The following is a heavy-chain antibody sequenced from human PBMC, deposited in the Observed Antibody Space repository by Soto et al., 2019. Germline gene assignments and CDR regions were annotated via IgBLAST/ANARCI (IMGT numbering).Heavy chain of an antibody. CDR2: ISISKGKT. CDR1: GYTFRNYD. V-gene: IGHV1-18*01. Sequence: QVQLVQSGAEVKRPGASVKVSCKASGYTFRNYDVAWVRRAPGHGLEWMGWISISKGKTYYQESPQGRVTMTMDTGTTTAYMEVRSLRSDDTAVDYCARKGYIGNFGVDVCGQGTTVTDSS. CDR3: ARKGYIGNFGVDV. J-gene: IGHJ6*02. D-gene: IGHD5-12*01.